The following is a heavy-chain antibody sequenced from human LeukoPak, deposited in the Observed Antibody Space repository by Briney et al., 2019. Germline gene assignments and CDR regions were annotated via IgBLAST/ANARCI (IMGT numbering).Heavy chain of an antibody. J-gene: IGHJ3*02. CDR1: GYTFISFG. D-gene: IGHD1-1*01. CDR3: ARAGTTVTGGDAFDI. V-gene: IGHV1-18*01. CDR2: ISPSSGNT. Sequence: ASVKVSCKASGYTFISFGISWVRQAPGQGLEWMGWISPSSGNTNYAQKSQDRLTMSTDTSTGIAYMHLRSLRSDDTAVHYCARAGTTVTGGDAFDIWGQGTMVTVSS.